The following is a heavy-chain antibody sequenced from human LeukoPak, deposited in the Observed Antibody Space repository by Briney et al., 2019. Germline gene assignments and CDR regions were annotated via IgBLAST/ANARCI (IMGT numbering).Heavy chain of an antibody. D-gene: IGHD3-16*01. CDR1: GGSISGSGYY. CDR2: IYYTGST. CDR3: ASPLGGFDN. Sequence: SETLSLTCSVSGGSISGSGYYWAWIRQPPGKGLEWIGSIYYTGSTHYNSSLKSRVTMSVDTSKNQFSLKLSSVTAADAAVYYCASPLGGFDNWGQGTLVTVSS. V-gene: IGHV4-39*01. J-gene: IGHJ4*02.